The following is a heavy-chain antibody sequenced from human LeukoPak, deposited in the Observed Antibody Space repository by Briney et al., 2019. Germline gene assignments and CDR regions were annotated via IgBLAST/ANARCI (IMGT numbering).Heavy chain of an antibody. CDR2: INTDGDRT. D-gene: IGHD2-21*02. J-gene: IGHJ4*02. Sequence: PGGSLRLSCAASGFTFSSYEMNWVRQAPGKGLVWVSRINTDGDRTSYADSVKGRFTISRDNAKNTLYLQVNSLRAEDTAVYYCAREVPREVTLDYWGQGTLVTVSS. V-gene: IGHV3-74*01. CDR1: GFTFSSYE. CDR3: AREVPREVTLDY.